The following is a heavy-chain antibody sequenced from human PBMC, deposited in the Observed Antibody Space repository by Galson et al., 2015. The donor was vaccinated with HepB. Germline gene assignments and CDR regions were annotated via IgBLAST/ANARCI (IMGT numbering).Heavy chain of an antibody. V-gene: IGHV3-21*01. CDR2: ISSSSSYI. CDR1: GFTFSSYS. D-gene: IGHD6-13*01. J-gene: IGHJ4*02. Sequence: SLRLSCAASGFTFSSYSMNWVRQAPGKGLEWVSSISSSSSYIYYADSVKGRFTISRDNAKNSLYLQMNSLRAEDTAVYYCARDHGYSSSWLVYWGQGTLVTVSS. CDR3: ARDHGYSSSWLVY.